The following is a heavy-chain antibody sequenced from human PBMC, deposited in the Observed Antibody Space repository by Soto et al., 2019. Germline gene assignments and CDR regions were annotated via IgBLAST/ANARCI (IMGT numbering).Heavy chain of an antibody. V-gene: IGHV3-74*01. D-gene: IGHD3-22*01. CDR2: INSDESTT. Sequence: EVQMVESGGGVVQPGGYLRLSCAASGFTFRNYWMHWVRQAPGKGLEWVSRINSDESTTTYADSVKGRFTISRDNAKKTLYLQMNILRAADTAVYYCARGRAESSGNIDYWGPGTLVTVSS. CDR1: GFTFRNYW. CDR3: ARGRAESSGNIDY. J-gene: IGHJ4*02.